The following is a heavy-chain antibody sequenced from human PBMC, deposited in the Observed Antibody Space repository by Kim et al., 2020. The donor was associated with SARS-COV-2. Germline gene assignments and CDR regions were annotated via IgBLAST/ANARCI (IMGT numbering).Heavy chain of an antibody. J-gene: IGHJ4*02. V-gene: IGHV5-10-1*01. CDR3: ARHFRRDDLSPFDY. D-gene: IGHD3-3*01. Sequence: SPALQDHVTISADKSISTAYLQWSSLKASDTAMYYCARHFRRDDLSPFDYWGQGTLVTVSS.